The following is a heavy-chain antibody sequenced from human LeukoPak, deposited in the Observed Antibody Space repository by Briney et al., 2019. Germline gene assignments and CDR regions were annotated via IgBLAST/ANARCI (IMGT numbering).Heavy chain of an antibody. J-gene: IGHJ4*02. CDR2: IYTGGNT. CDR3: ARGRPPYYFDY. Sequence: GGSLRLPCTASGFPVSSNYMTWVRQAPGKGLEWVSVIYTGGNTDHADSVQGRFTLSRDNSKNTLYLHMNSLRVEDTAVYYCARGRPPYYFDYWGQGTLVTVSS. CDR1: GFPVSSNY. V-gene: IGHV3-53*01.